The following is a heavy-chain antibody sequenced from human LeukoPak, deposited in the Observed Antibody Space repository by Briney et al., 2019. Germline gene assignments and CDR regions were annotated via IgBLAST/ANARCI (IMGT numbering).Heavy chain of an antibody. CDR3: AGPGLDDY. V-gene: IGHV1-2*02. CDR1: GNTITGYY. CDR2: IFSNSGGA. J-gene: IGHJ4*02. Sequence: ASVKVSCKASGNTITGYYVHWVRQAPGQGLEWMGWIFSNSGGAKYAQKFQGRVTMTRDTSISTVYMELSSLGSDDTAVYYCAGPGLDDYWGQGTLVTVSS.